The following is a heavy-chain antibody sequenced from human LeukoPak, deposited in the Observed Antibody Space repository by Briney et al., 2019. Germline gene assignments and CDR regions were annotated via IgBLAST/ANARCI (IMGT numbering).Heavy chain of an antibody. CDR1: GYTFTSYY. CDR3: AKFDAEYIGSYSYYYYMDV. J-gene: IGHJ6*03. CDR2: INPSGSST. Sequence: ASVKVSCKASGYTFTSYYMHWVRQAPGQGLEWMGLINPSGSSTSYAQKFQGRLSLTRDMSTSTDYMELSSLRSEDAAVYYCAKFDAEYIGSYSYYYYMDVWGKGTTVTVSS. D-gene: IGHD1-26*01. V-gene: IGHV1-46*01.